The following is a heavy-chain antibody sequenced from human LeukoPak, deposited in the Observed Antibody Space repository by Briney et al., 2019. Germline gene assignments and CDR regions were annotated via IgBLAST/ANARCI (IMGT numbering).Heavy chain of an antibody. Sequence: GGSLRLSCAASGFTFDDYAMHWVRQAPGKGLEWVSLISGDGGSTYYADSVKGRFTISRDNSKNSLYLQMNSLRTEDTALHYCAKIATEVLLWFGEWGYFDYWGQGTLVTVSS. V-gene: IGHV3-43*02. CDR1: GFTFDDYA. J-gene: IGHJ4*02. D-gene: IGHD3-10*01. CDR3: AKIATEVLLWFGEWGYFDY. CDR2: ISGDGGST.